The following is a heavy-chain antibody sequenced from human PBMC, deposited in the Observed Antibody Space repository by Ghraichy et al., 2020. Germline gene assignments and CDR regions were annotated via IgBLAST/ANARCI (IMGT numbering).Heavy chain of an antibody. Sequence: ASVKVSCKASGYTFTGYYMHWVRQAPGQGLEWMGWINPNSGGTNYAQKFQGWVTMTRDTSISTAYMELSRLRSDDTAVYYCARGAAPLYDSSGCEFDYWGQGTLVTVSS. CDR1: GYTFTGYY. D-gene: IGHD3-22*01. CDR3: ARGAAPLYDSSGCEFDY. CDR2: INPNSGGT. J-gene: IGHJ4*02. V-gene: IGHV1-2*04.